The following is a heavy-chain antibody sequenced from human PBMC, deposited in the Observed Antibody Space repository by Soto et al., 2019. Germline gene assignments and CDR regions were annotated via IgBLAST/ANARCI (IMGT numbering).Heavy chain of an antibody. V-gene: IGHV3-23*01. CDR2: IGGSGSNT. CDR1: GFTFSNYA. Sequence: GGSLRLSCAASGFTFSNYAMSWVRQAPGKWLEWVSVIGGSGSNTYYADSVKGRFTISRDNSKNTLFLQMNSLRAEDTAEYYCARVVRYFDTPYGMDVWGQGTTVTVSS. CDR3: ARVVRYFDTPYGMDV. J-gene: IGHJ6*02. D-gene: IGHD3-9*01.